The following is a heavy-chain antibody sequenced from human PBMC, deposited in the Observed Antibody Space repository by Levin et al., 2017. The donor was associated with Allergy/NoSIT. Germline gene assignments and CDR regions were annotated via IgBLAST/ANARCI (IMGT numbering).Heavy chain of an antibody. Sequence: ASGPTLVKPTETLTLTCTVSGFSLSNARMGVSWIRQPPGKALEWLAHIFSNDEKSYSTSLKSRLTISKDTSKSQVVLTMTNMDPVDTATYYCARGHRDYWFRELLYDYWGQGTLVTVSS. CDR2: IFSNDEK. D-gene: IGHD3-10*01. CDR3: ARGHRDYWFRELLYDY. V-gene: IGHV2-26*01. J-gene: IGHJ4*02. CDR1: GFSLSNARMG.